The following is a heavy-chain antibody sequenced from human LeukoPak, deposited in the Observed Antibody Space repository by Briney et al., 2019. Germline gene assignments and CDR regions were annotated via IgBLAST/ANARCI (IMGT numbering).Heavy chain of an antibody. CDR1: GFTFSNAW. V-gene: IGHV3-30*18. D-gene: IGHD1-14*01. CDR3: AKQYRVQDYFYYYMDV. Sequence: GGSLRLSCAASGFTFSNAWMSWVRQAPGKGLEWVAVISYDGINKYYADSVKGRFTISRDNSKNTLFLHMNNLRAEDTAIYYCAKQYRVQDYFYYYMDVWGKGTTVTVSS. CDR2: ISYDGINK. J-gene: IGHJ6*03.